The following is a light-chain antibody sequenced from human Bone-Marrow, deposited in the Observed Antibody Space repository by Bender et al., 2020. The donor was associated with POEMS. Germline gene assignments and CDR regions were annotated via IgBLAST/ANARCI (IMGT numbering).Light chain of an antibody. CDR1: STDVGNYNL. Sequence: QSALAQPASVSGSPGQSISISCTGTSTDVGNYNLVSWYQQHPGKAPKLMIYDVTQRPSGVSNRFSGSKSGNTASLTISGLQAEDEADYYCSSYAGSSTYVFGTGTTVTVL. CDR3: SSYAGSSTYV. CDR2: DVT. J-gene: IGLJ1*01. V-gene: IGLV2-23*02.